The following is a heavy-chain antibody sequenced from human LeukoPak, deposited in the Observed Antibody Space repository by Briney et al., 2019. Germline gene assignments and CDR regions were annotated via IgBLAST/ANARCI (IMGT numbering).Heavy chain of an antibody. CDR3: ARDPHGSGSYGFDY. D-gene: IGHD3-10*01. V-gene: IGHV1-2*02. Sequence: GSVTVSCKASGYTFTGYYMHWVRQAPGQGLEGMGWINPNSGGTNYAQTFQGRVTMTRDTSISTAYMELGRLRSDDTAVYYCARDPHGSGSYGFDYWGQGTLVTVSS. CDR1: GYTFTGYY. J-gene: IGHJ4*02. CDR2: INPNSGGT.